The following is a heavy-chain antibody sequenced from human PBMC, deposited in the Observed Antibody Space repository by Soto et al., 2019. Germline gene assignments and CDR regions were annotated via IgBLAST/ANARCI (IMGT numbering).Heavy chain of an antibody. V-gene: IGHV4-31*03. CDR2: IYYSGST. CDR3: ARIVVVVAAPLSYGMDV. CDR1: GGSISSGGYY. D-gene: IGHD2-15*01. J-gene: IGHJ6*02. Sequence: SETLSLTCTVSGGSISSGGYYWSWIRQHPGKGLEWIGYIYYSGSTYYNPSLKSRVTISVDTSKNQFSLKLSSVTAADTAVYYCARIVVVVAAPLSYGMDVWGQGTTVTVS.